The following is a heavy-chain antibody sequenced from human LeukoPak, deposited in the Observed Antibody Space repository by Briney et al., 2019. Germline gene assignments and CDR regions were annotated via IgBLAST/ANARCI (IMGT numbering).Heavy chain of an antibody. CDR1: GFTFDDYA. V-gene: IGHV3-43D*03. J-gene: IGHJ4*02. D-gene: IGHD3-22*01. Sequence: PGGSLRLSCAASGFTFDDYAMHWVRHAPGKGLEWVSLISWDGGSTYYGDSVKGRFTISRDNSKNSLYLQMNSLRAEDTAVYYCATSPAAWFYYESSDYYGARFDNWGQGTLVTVSS. CDR3: ATSPAAWFYYESSDYYGARFDN. CDR2: ISWDGGST.